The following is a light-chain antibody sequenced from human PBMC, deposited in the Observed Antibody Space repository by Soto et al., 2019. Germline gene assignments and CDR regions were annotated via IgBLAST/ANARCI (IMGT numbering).Light chain of an antibody. CDR1: SSVVGGYNY. J-gene: IGLJ1*01. V-gene: IGLV2-14*03. CDR3: NSYTSSSTYV. Sequence: QSALTQPASVSGSPGQSITISCTGTSSVVGGYNYVSWYRHHPGKAPKLMIYDVANRPSGVSNRFSGSKSGNTASLTISGLQAEDEADYYCNSYTSSSTYVFGTGTKVTV. CDR2: DVA.